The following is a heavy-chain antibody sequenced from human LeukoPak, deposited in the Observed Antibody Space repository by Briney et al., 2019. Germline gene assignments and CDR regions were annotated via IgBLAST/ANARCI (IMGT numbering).Heavy chain of an antibody. CDR2: INPNSGGT. V-gene: IGHV1-2*02. D-gene: IGHD3-9*01. CDR3: ARQTSILSGSY. CDR1: GYTFTGYF. Sequence: ASVKVSCKASGYTFTGYFIHWVRQAPGQGLEWMGWINPNSGGTNYAQKFQGRVTMTRDTSISTAYMELSRLRSDDTAVYYCARQTSILSGSYWGQGTLVTVSS. J-gene: IGHJ4*02.